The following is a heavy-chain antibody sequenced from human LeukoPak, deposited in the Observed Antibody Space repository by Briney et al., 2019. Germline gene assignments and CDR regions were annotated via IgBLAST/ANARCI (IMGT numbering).Heavy chain of an antibody. J-gene: IGHJ4*02. CDR3: AKGGIAVAGTPIFDY. Sequence: GGSLRLSCAASGFTFSSYAMSWVRQAPGKGLEWVPAISGSGGSTYYADSVKGRFTISRDNSKNTLYLQMNSLRAEDTAVYYCAKGGIAVAGTPIFDYWGRGTLVTVSS. CDR2: ISGSGGST. V-gene: IGHV3-23*01. D-gene: IGHD6-19*01. CDR1: GFTFSSYA.